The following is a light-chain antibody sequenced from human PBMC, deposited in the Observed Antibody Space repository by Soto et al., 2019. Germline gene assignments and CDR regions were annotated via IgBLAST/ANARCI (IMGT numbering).Light chain of an antibody. J-gene: IGKJ1*01. V-gene: IGKV3D-20*02. CDR2: GSS. CDR1: QSVSNNY. Sequence: EIVLTQSQGTLSLSPGERSTLSCTPSQSVSNNYLAWYQQKPGQSPRLLIFGSSIRAAGIPDRFSGSGSGTDFPPTISSLEPEAFAVYYRQQSSHRPWTFGQGTKVDIK. CDR3: QQSSHRPWT.